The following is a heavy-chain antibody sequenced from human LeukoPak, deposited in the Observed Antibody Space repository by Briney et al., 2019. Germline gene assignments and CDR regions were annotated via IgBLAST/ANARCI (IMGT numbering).Heavy chain of an antibody. D-gene: IGHD3-22*01. V-gene: IGHV3-49*03. CDR1: GFTFGDYA. Sequence: GGSLRLSCTASGFTFGDYAMSWFRQAPGKGLEWVGFIRSRAYGGTTEYAASVKGRFSIPREDSKSTAYLQMSSLKTEDTALYYCSRESGGRLDYYDSGRYVTAFDIWGQGTMVTVSS. CDR2: IRSRAYGGTT. J-gene: IGHJ3*02. CDR3: SRESGGRLDYYDSGRYVTAFDI.